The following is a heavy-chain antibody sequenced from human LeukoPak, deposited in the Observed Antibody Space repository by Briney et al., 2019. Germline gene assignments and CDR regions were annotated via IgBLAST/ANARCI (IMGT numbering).Heavy chain of an antibody. V-gene: IGHV3-30*18. CDR3: AKIYSRITMVRGIDY. CDR1: GFTFSSYG. Sequence: GGSLRLSCAAAGFTFSSYGMHWVRQAPGKGLGGVAIISYDGSNKYYADSVKGRFTISRDNSKNTLYLQMNSLRTEDTAVYYCAKIYSRITMVRGIDYWGQGTLVTVSS. CDR2: ISYDGSNK. J-gene: IGHJ4*02. D-gene: IGHD3-10*01.